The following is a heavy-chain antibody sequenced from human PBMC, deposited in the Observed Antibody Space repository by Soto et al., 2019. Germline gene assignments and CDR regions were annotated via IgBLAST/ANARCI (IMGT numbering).Heavy chain of an antibody. J-gene: IGHJ4*02. CDR2: IYYIGST. CDR1: GGSISSSSYY. CDR3: ATQRLLQLWLTFDY. V-gene: IGHV4-39*01. Sequence: SETLSLTCTVSGGSISSSSYYWGWIRQPPGKGLEWIGSIYYIGSTDYNPSLKSRVTISADTSKNQFSLRLNSVTAADTAVYYCATQRLLQLWLTFDYWGQGTLVTVSS. D-gene: IGHD5-18*01.